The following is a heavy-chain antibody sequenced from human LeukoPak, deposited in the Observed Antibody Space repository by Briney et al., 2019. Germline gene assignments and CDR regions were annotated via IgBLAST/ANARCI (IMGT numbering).Heavy chain of an antibody. CDR2: INHSGST. CDR1: GGSFSGYY. CDR3: ARLYYYGSGSYYVPRYYYYMDV. J-gene: IGHJ6*03. D-gene: IGHD3-10*01. V-gene: IGHV4-34*01. Sequence: SETLSLTCAVYGGSFSGYYWSWIRQSPGKGLEWIGEINHSGSTNYNPSLKSRVTISLDTSKNQFSLKLSSVTAADTAVYYCARLYYYGSGSYYVPRYYYYMDVWGKGTTVTVSS.